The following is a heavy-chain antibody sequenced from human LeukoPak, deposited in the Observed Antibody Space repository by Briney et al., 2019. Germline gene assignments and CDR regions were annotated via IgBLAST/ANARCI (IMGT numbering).Heavy chain of an antibody. J-gene: IGHJ4*02. D-gene: IGHD3-22*01. V-gene: IGHV1-18*01. Sequence: DSVKVSCKASGYTFTSYGISWVRQAPGQGLEWMAWISAYNGNTDYAQNLRGRVTMTTDTSTSTAYMELRSLRSDDTAVYYCARDCDRSGYYCYWGQGTLVTVSS. CDR2: ISAYNGNT. CDR1: GYTFTSYG. CDR3: ARDCDRSGYYCY.